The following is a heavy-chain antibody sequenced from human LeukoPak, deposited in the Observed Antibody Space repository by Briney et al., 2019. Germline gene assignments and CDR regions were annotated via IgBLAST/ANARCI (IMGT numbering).Heavy chain of an antibody. Sequence: PGGSLRLSCAASGFTFSSYAMHWVRQAPGKGLEWVAFIRFDGGNKYYADSVKGRFTISRDNSKNTLYLQMNSLRAEDTAVYYCAKGKYGQQQPVRDYWGQGTLVTVSS. CDR3: AKGKYGQQQPVRDY. D-gene: IGHD6-13*01. J-gene: IGHJ4*02. CDR1: GFTFSSYA. V-gene: IGHV3-30*02. CDR2: IRFDGGNK.